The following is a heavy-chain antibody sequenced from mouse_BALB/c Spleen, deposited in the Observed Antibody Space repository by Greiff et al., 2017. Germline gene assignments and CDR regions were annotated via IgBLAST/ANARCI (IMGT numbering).Heavy chain of an antibody. CDR2: ISYSGSA. J-gene: IGHJ4*01. V-gene: IGHV3-2*02. Sequence: DVQLQESGPGLVKPSQSLSLTCTVTGYSITSDYAWNWIRQFPGNKLEWMGYISYSGSASYNPSLKSRISITRDTSKNQFFLQLNSVTTEDTATYYCARHYRYDVGAMDYWGQGTSVTVSS. CDR3: ARHYRYDVGAMDY. CDR1: GYSITSDYA. D-gene: IGHD2-14*01.